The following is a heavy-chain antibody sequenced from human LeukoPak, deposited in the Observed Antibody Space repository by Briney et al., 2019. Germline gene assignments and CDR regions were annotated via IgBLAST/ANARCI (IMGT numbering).Heavy chain of an antibody. V-gene: IGHV4-34*01. CDR3: TRAYGSSWYWMGYFDY. CDR1: VGSFRGDY. CDR2: IYDRVGA. J-gene: IGHJ4*02. D-gene: IGHD6-13*01. Sequence: SGTLSVTSALYVGSFRGDYWCSSRAPPRKRVWWGGEIYDRVGANYNPSLKSRVTISVDTSKNKLSLKRSCVTCALTAGYYCTRAYGSSWYWMGYFDYWGQGTLVTVSS.